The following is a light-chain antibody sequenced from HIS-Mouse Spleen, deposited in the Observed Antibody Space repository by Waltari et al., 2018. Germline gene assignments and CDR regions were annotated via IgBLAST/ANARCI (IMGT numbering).Light chain of an antibody. Sequence: QSALTQPASVSGSPGQSITISCTGTSSDVGGYNHVSWYQQHPGKAPKLMIYDVSNRPSGVSNRFSGSTSGNTASLTISGLQAEDDADYYCSSYTSSSTEVFGGGTKLTVL. CDR3: SSYTSSSTEV. V-gene: IGLV2-14*03. CDR2: DVS. J-gene: IGLJ2*01. CDR1: SSDVGGYNH.